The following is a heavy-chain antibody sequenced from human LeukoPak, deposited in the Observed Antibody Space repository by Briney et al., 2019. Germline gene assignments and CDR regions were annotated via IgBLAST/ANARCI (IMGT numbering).Heavy chain of an antibody. Sequence: PGGSLRLSCEASGFTFSSYWMTWVRQAPGKGLEWVANIEQDGGEKHYVDSVKGRFTISRDNAKNSLYLQMNSLRAEDTAAYYCARDSPAVAGIMLSFWWFDPWGQGTLVTVSS. D-gene: IGHD6-19*01. CDR2: IEQDGGEK. CDR3: ARDSPAVAGIMLSFWWFDP. J-gene: IGHJ5*02. V-gene: IGHV3-7*01. CDR1: GFTFSSYW.